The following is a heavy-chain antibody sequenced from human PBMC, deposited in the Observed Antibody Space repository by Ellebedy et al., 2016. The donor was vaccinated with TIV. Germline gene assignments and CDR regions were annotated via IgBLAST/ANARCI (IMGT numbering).Heavy chain of an antibody. V-gene: IGHV3-74*01. D-gene: IGHD5-18*01. J-gene: IGHJ4*02. CDR3: ATGPYSYTWGY. CDR1: EFTFSSYW. Sequence: GESLKISCAASEFTFSSYWIHWVRPTPGKGLVGVPRFSPDGRGTSYADSVKGRFTISRDNAKNTMYLQMNSLRVEDTAVYYCATGPYSYTWGYWGQGTLVTVSS. CDR2: FSPDGRGT.